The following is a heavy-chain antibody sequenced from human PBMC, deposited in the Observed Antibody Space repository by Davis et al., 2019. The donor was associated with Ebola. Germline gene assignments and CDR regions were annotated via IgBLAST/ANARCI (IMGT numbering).Heavy chain of an antibody. CDR3: ARFSRGPTESY. D-gene: IGHD4-11*01. CDR1: GLPFSEYA. J-gene: IGHJ4*02. Sequence: GESLKISCVVSGLPFSEYAISWVRQFSGRRLEWIASISGSGDNTYYRDSVKGRFTISRDNAKNSLYLQMNSLRAEDTAVYYCARFSRGPTESYWGQGTLVTVSS. CDR2: ISGSGDNT. V-gene: IGHV3-23*01.